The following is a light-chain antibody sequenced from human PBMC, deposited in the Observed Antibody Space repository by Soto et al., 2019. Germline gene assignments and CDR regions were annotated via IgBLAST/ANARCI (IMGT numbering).Light chain of an antibody. V-gene: IGLV6-57*04. CDR2: EDN. J-gene: IGLJ2*01. CDR1: SGSIASNY. Sequence: LTQPHSVSESPGKTVTISCTRSSGSIASNYVQWYQLRPGSAPTPLIYEDNQRPSGVPGRFSGSIDSSSNSASLTISGLKTEDEADYYCQSYDGGNQVFGGGTKLTVL. CDR3: QSYDGGNQV.